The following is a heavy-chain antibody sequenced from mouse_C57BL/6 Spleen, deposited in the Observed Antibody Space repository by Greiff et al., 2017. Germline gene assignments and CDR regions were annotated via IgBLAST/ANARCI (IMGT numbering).Heavy chain of an antibody. V-gene: IGHV6-3*01. CDR2: IRLKSDNYAT. CDR1: GFTFSNYW. D-gene: IGHD2-2*01. J-gene: IGHJ2*01. CDR3: TGTGYYFDY. Sequence: EVKLVESGGGLVQPGGSMKLSWVASGFTFSNYWMNWVRQSPEKGLEWVAQIRLKSDNYATHYAESVKGRFTISRDDSKSSGYLQMNNLRAEDTGIYYCTGTGYYFDYWGQGTTLTVSS.